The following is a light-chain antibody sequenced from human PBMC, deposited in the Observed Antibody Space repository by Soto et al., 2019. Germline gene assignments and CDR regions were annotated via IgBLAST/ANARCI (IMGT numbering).Light chain of an antibody. CDR2: GAS. Sequence: DIQVTQSPSSVSASVGDRATITCRASQDIASYLAWYQHKPGRAPGLLIHGASRLQSGVPARFSGSGSGTDFTLSINSLQPEDFATYYCQQADSFPFTFGQGTRLEIK. CDR1: QDIASY. CDR3: QQADSFPFT. J-gene: IGKJ5*01. V-gene: IGKV1D-12*01.